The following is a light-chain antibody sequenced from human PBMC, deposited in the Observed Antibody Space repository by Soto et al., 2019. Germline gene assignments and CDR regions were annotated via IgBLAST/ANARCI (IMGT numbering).Light chain of an antibody. CDR3: LQALQTPFT. CDR1: QSLLHSDGYNY. J-gene: IGKJ2*01. Sequence: DIVLTQSPLSLPVTPGEPASISCRSNQSLLHSDGYNYLDWYLQKPGQSPHLLIYLRSNRVPGVPGRFSGSGSGTDFTLKINRVEAEDVGVYYCLQALQTPFTFGQGTKLEIK. V-gene: IGKV2-28*01. CDR2: LRS.